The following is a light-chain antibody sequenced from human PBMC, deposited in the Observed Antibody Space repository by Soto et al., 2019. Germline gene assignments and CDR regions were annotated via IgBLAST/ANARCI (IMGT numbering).Light chain of an antibody. CDR3: QQRSNWPPIT. CDR1: QSISSSF. Sequence: EIVLTQSPGILSLSPGERASLSCGASQSISSSFLAWYQQKPGQAPRLLIYGASSRATGIPDRFSGTGSGTDFTLTISSLEPEDAAVYYCQQRSNWPPITFGQGTRLEIK. CDR2: GAS. J-gene: IGKJ5*01. V-gene: IGKV3D-20*02.